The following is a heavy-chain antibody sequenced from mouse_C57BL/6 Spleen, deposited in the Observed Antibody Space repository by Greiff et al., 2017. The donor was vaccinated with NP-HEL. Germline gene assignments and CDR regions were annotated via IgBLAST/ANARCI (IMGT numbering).Heavy chain of an antibody. J-gene: IGHJ1*03. Sequence: QVQLQQPGTELVKPGASVKLSCKASGYTFTSYWMHWVKQRPGQGLEWIGDINPSNGGTNYNEKFKSKATLTVDKSSSTAYMQLSSLTSEDSAVYYCARERVVGPSSYFDVWGTGTTVTVSS. CDR2: INPSNGGT. V-gene: IGHV1-53*01. D-gene: IGHD1-1*01. CDR3: ARERVVGPSSYFDV. CDR1: GYTFTSYW.